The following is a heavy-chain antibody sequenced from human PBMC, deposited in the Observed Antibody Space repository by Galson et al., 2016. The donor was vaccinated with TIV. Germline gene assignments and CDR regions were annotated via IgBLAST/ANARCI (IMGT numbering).Heavy chain of an antibody. D-gene: IGHD5-18*01. CDR2: ISDDATTT. CDR1: GFTFSRFW. Sequence: SLRLSCAASGFTFSRFWMHWVRQAPGKGLVWVSRISDDATTTTYADSVKGRFTISRDNTKNTLHLQMNSLRADDTAVYYFARHGDTATGDAFDIWGQGTMVTFSS. J-gene: IGHJ3*02. CDR3: ARHGDTATGDAFDI. V-gene: IGHV3-74*01.